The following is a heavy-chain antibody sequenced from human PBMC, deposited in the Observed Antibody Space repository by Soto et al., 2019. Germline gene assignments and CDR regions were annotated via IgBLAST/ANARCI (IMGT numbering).Heavy chain of an antibody. D-gene: IGHD2-2*01. V-gene: IGHV4-30-4*01. CDR1: GGSISSGDYY. Sequence: PSETLSLTCTVSGGSISSGDYYWSWIRQPPGKGLEWIGYIYYSGSTYYNPSLKSRVTISVDTSKNQFSLKLSSVTAADTAVYYCARAPGGGSQLLVYNWFDPWGQGTLVTVSS. CDR3: ARAPGGGSQLLVYNWFDP. J-gene: IGHJ5*02. CDR2: IYYSGST.